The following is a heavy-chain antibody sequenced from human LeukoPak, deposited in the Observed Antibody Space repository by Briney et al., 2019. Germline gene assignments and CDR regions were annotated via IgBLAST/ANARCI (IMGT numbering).Heavy chain of an antibody. V-gene: IGHV4-39*07. CDR1: GGSISSSSYY. Sequence: SETLFLTCTVSGGSISSSSYYWGWIRQPPGKGLEWIGSIYYSGSTYYNPSLKSRVTISVDTSKNQFSLKLSSVTAADTAVYYCVSAGGTMAGPYYFDYWGQGTLVTVSS. CDR2: IYYSGST. D-gene: IGHD6-19*01. CDR3: VSAGGTMAGPYYFDY. J-gene: IGHJ4*02.